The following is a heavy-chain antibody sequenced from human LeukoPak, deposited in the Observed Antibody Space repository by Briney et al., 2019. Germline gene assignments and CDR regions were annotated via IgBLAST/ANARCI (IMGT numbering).Heavy chain of an antibody. J-gene: IGHJ5*02. CDR2: MNPNSGNT. V-gene: IGHV1-8*01. Sequence: ASVKVSFKATGYTFTSYDINWVRQATGQGLEWMGWMNPNSGNTGYAQKFQGRVTMTRNTSLNTAYMELSSLRSEDAAVYYCARGTCNWFDPWGEGTPVTVSS. CDR1: GYTFTSYD. CDR3: ARGTCNWFDP.